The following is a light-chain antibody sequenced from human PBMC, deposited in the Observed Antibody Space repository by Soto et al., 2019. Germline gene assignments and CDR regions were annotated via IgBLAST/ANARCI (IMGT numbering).Light chain of an antibody. V-gene: IGLV2-11*01. CDR2: DVS. CDR1: SSDVGGYNY. CDR3: SSYAGSSNV. J-gene: IGLJ1*01. Sequence: LTQPRSVSGSPGQSVTISCTGTSSDVGGYNYVSWYQQHPGKAPKLMIYDVSKRPSGVPDRFSGSKSGNTASLTISGLQAEDEADYYCSSYAGSSNVFGTGTKVTV.